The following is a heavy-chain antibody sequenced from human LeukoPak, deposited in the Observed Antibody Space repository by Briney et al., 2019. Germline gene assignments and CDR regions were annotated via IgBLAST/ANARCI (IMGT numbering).Heavy chain of an antibody. V-gene: IGHV3-9*01. CDR3: AKDISGYYDSSGYFDY. J-gene: IGHJ4*02. CDR1: GFTFDDYA. Sequence: PGGSLRLSCAASGFTFDDYAMHWVRQAPGEGLEWVSGISWNSGSIGYADSVKGRFTISRDNAKNSLYLQMNSLRAEDTALYYCAKDISGYYDSSGYFDYWGQGTLVTVSS. CDR2: ISWNSGSI. D-gene: IGHD3-22*01.